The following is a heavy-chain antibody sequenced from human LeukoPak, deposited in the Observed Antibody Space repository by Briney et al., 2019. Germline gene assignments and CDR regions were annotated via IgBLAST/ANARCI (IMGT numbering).Heavy chain of an antibody. CDR1: GFTFDDYA. D-gene: IGHD5-12*01. J-gene: IGHJ4*02. Sequence: GGSLRLSCAASGFTFDDYAMHWVRQVPGKGLEWVSGISWDSGGIGYADSVKGRFTISRDNAKNSLYLQMNSLRADDMAFYYCARDSRMGYSDYDGYYFDYWGQGTLVTVSS. CDR2: ISWDSGGI. V-gene: IGHV3-9*03. CDR3: ARDSRMGYSDYDGYYFDY.